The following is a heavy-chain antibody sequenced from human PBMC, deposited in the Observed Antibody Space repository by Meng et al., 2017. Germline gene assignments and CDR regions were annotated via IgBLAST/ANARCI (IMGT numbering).Heavy chain of an antibody. V-gene: IGHV3-7*01. D-gene: IGHD3-10*01. J-gene: IGHJ4*02. Sequence: GGSLRLSCAASGFTFSSYWMSWVRQAPGKGLEWVANIKQDGSEKYYVDSVKGRFTISRDNAKNSLYLQMNSLRAEDTAVYYCVILWFGELSPRPDFDYWGQGTLVTVSS. CDR3: VILWFGELSPRPDFDY. CDR1: GFTFSSYW. CDR2: IKQDGSEK.